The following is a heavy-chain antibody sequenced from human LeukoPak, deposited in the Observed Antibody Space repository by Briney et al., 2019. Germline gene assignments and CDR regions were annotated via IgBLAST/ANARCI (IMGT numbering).Heavy chain of an antibody. CDR3: ARGPRGSYGTKRHFDY. V-gene: IGHV1-46*01. CDR2: INPSGGST. D-gene: IGHD5-18*01. J-gene: IGHJ4*02. Sequence: ASVKVSCKASGYTFTSYYMHWVRQAPGQGLEWMGIINPSGGSTSYAQKFQGRVTMTRDTSTSTVYLELSSLRSEDTAVYYCARGPRGSYGTKRHFDYWGQGTLVTVSS. CDR1: GYTFTSYY.